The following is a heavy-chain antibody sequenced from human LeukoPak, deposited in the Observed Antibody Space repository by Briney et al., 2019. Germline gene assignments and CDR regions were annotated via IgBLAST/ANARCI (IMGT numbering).Heavy chain of an antibody. CDR1: GFTFSSYG. D-gene: IGHD3-10*01. J-gene: IGHJ4*02. CDR3: AREASVFGELLRYFDY. Sequence: PGRSLRLSCAASGFTFSSYGMHWVRQAPGKGLEWVAVISYDGSNKYYADSVKGRFTISRDNSKNTLYLQMNSLRAEDTAVYYCAREASVFGELLRYFDYWGQGTLVTVSS. CDR2: ISYDGSNK. V-gene: IGHV3-30*03.